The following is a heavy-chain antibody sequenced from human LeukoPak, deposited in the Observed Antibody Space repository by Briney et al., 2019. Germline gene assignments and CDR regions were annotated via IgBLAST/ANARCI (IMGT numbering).Heavy chain of an antibody. CDR2: IDPSDSYT. D-gene: IGHD3-10*01. V-gene: IGHV5-10-1*01. J-gene: IGHJ4*02. CDR3: ARGDYGSEYYFDY. CDR1: GYSFTSYW. Sequence: GESLKISCKGSGYSFTSYWISWVRQMPGKGMEWMGRIDPSDSYTNYSPSFQGHVTISADKSISTAYLQWSSLKASDTAMYYCARGDYGSEYYFDYWGQGTLVTVSS.